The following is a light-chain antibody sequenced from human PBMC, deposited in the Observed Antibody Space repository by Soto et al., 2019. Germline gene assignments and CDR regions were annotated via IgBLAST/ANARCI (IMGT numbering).Light chain of an antibody. CDR3: QQYNNWPAIT. Sequence: EIVTSLSPSTLSVSPGERATLSCRASQSVSNNLAWYQQRPGQAPRLLIYDSSTRATGIPARFSGSGSGTEFSLTISSLQSEDFAIYYCQQYNNWPAITFGQGTRLEIK. J-gene: IGKJ5*01. CDR2: DSS. CDR1: QSVSNN. V-gene: IGKV3-15*01.